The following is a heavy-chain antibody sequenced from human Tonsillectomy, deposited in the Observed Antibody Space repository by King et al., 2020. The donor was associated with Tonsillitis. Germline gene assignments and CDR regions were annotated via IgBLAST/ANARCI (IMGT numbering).Heavy chain of an antibody. CDR1: GVSISGGTYC. V-gene: IGHV4-31*03. Sequence: QLQESGPGLVKPSQTLSPTCTVSGVSISGGTYCWSWIRQHPGKGLGCIGYIYYSGNSVNTYYNPSLKGRLTISVDTSKNQFSLKLSSVTAADTAMFYCGRYEGGVFDPWGQGTLVTVSS. CDR3: GRYEGGVFDP. CDR2: IYYSGNSVNT. D-gene: IGHD2-15*01. J-gene: IGHJ5*02.